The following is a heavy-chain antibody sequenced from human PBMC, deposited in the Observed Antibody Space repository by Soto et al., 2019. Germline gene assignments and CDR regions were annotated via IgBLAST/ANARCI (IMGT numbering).Heavy chain of an antibody. Sequence: PSETLSLTCTVSGGSISSSSYYWGWIRQPPGKGLEWIGSIYYSGSTYYNPSLKSRVTISVDTSKNQFSLKLSSVTAADTAVYYCARHNGRDGVLRYFDWLLYFDYWGQGTLVTVSS. J-gene: IGHJ4*02. CDR1: GGSISSSSYY. CDR2: IYYSGST. CDR3: ARHNGRDGVLRYFDWLLYFDY. V-gene: IGHV4-39*01. D-gene: IGHD3-9*01.